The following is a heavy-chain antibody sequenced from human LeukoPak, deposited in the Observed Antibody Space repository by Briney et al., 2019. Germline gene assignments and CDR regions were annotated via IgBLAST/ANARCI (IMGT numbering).Heavy chain of an antibody. Sequence: SETLSLTCAVYGGSFSGYYWSWIRQPPGKGLEWIGEINHSGSTNYNPSLKSRVSISVDTSKNQFTLKLRSVTAADTAVYYCARDRAYCSSSTCRQPFDYWGQGTLVTVSS. D-gene: IGHD2-2*01. CDR2: INHSGST. CDR1: GGSFSGYY. J-gene: IGHJ4*02. V-gene: IGHV4-34*01. CDR3: ARDRAYCSSSTCRQPFDY.